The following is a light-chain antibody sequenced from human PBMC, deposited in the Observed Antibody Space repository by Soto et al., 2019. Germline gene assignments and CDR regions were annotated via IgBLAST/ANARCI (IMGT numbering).Light chain of an antibody. Sequence: EVVLTQSPGTLSLSPGERATLSCRASQSVSNKYLAWYQQKPGQAPRLLIFGSSDRATGIPDRFSGSGSGTDFTITISRMEPEDVAVYYCQQYGSSPPYTFGQGTKLEIK. J-gene: IGKJ2*01. V-gene: IGKV3-20*01. CDR1: QSVSNKY. CDR3: QQYGSSPPYT. CDR2: GSS.